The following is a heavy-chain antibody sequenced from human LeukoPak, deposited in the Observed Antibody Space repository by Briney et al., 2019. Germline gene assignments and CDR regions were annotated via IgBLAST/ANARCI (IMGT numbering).Heavy chain of an antibody. Sequence: ASVKVSCKASGYTFTGYYMHWVRQAPGQGLEWMGWINPNSGGTNYAQRFQGRVTMTRDTSISTAYMELSRLRSDDTAVYYCARDDDPLGITMVRGVISGSTYYYYGMDVWGQGTTATVSS. V-gene: IGHV1-2*02. CDR1: GYTFTGYY. D-gene: IGHD3-10*01. CDR3: ARDDDPLGITMVRGVISGSTYYYYGMDV. CDR2: INPNSGGT. J-gene: IGHJ6*02.